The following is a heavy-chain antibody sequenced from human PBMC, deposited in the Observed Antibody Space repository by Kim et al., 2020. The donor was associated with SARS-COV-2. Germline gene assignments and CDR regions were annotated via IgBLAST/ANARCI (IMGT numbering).Heavy chain of an antibody. V-gene: IGHV1-69*04. CDR2: IIPILGIA. CDR1: GGTFSSYA. J-gene: IGHJ6*03. Sequence: SVKVSCKASGGTFSSYAISWVRQAPGQGLEWMGRIIPILGIANYAQKFQGRVTITADKSTSTAYMELSSLRSEDTAVYYCAREAPVVGGYYYYYMDVWG. CDR3: AREAPVVGGYYYYYMDV. D-gene: IGHD2-15*01.